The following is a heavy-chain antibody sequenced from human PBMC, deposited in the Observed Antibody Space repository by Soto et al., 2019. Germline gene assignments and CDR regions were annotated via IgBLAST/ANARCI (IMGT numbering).Heavy chain of an antibody. CDR1: GYTFTSYG. CDR3: AREPQFWSGLHYHYVMDF. J-gene: IGHJ6*02. CDR2: ISAYNGNT. Sequence: ASVKVSCKASGYTFTSYGISWVRQAPGQGLEWMGWISAYNGNTNYAQKLQGRVTMTTDTSTSTAYMELRSLRSDDTAVYYCAREPQFWSGLHYHYVMDFWGQGSTVTVSS. V-gene: IGHV1-18*01. D-gene: IGHD3-3*01.